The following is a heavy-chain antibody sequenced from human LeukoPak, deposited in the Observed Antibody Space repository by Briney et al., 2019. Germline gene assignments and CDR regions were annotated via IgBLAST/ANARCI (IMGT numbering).Heavy chain of an antibody. CDR2: IYHSGST. D-gene: IGHD1-14*01. CDR1: GYSISSGYY. V-gene: IGHV4-38-2*02. CDR3: VRSPSSRNDY. Sequence: SETLSLTCTVSGYSISSGYYWGWIRQPPGKGLEWIGSIYHSGSTYYNPSLKSRVTISVDTSKNQFSLKLSSVTAADTAVYYCVRSPSSRNDYWGQGTLVTVSS. J-gene: IGHJ4*02.